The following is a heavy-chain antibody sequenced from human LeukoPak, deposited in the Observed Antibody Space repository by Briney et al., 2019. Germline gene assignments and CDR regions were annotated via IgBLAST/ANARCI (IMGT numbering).Heavy chain of an antibody. CDR3: AKEGSEYYDTSGYYGSFDY. CDR2: VSGSGTRT. Sequence: GGSLRLSCAASGFTFSSYAMSWVRQAPGKGLEWVSTVSGSGTRTYYADSEKGRFTISRDNPKNTLYLHMNSLRVEDTAVYYCAKEGSEYYDTSGYYGSFDYWGQGTLLTVSS. V-gene: IGHV3-23*01. CDR1: GFTFSSYA. J-gene: IGHJ4*02. D-gene: IGHD3-22*01.